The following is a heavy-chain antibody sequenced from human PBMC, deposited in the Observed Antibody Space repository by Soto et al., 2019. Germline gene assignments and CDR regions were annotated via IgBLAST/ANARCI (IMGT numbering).Heavy chain of an antibody. D-gene: IGHD3-16*01. Sequence: QMVQSGAEVKKPGASVKVSCKASGYTFTDHGISWVRQAPGQGFEWMGWLIAYNAYTDYAQKVQGRVTMTTDKYTNTSYMELRSLTSDDTAVYYGAKDRPRLTQNFLDVYWGQGTLVTVSS. CDR3: AKDRPRLTQNFLDVY. CDR2: LIAYNAYT. CDR1: GYTFTDHG. J-gene: IGHJ4*02. V-gene: IGHV1-18*01.